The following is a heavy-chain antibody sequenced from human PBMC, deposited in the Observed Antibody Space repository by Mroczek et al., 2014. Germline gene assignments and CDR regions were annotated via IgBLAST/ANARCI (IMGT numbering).Heavy chain of an antibody. D-gene: IGHD6-19*01. CDR1: GGSISSSSYY. CDR2: IYYSGST. CDR3: ARHFIAVADLDY. Sequence: QVQLVQSGPGLVKPSETLSLTCTVSGGSISSSSYYWGWIRQPPGKGLEWIGSIYYSGSTYYNPSLKSRVTISVDTSKNQFSLKLSSVTAADTAVYYCARHFIAVADLDYWGQGTLVTVSS. V-gene: IGHV4-39*01. J-gene: IGHJ4*02.